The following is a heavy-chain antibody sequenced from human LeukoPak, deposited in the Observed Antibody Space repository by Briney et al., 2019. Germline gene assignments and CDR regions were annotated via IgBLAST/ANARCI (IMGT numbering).Heavy chain of an antibody. CDR1: GGTFSSYA. V-gene: IGHV1-69*13. CDR2: IIPFFGTP. J-gene: IGHJ6*03. CDR3: ARDEASSGWYKDV. D-gene: IGHD6-19*01. Sequence: SVKVSCKASGGTFSSYAISWVRQAPGQGLEWMGGIIPFFGTPNYAQKFHGRVTITADESTSTAYMELSSLRSEDTAVYYCARDEASSGWYKDVWGKGTTVTVSS.